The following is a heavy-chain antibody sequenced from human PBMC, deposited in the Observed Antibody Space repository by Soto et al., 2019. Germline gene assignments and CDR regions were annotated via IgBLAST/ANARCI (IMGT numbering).Heavy chain of an antibody. CDR3: ARVSRYITMVRGVIRPDYYYYGMDV. Sequence: ASVKVSCKASGYTFTSYYMQWVRQAPGQGLEWMGIINPSGGSTSYAQKFQGRVTMTRDTSTSTVYMELSSLRSEDTAVYYCARVSRYITMVRGVIRPDYYYYGMDVWGQGTTVTVSS. CDR1: GYTFTSYY. D-gene: IGHD3-10*01. J-gene: IGHJ6*02. CDR2: INPSGGST. V-gene: IGHV1-46*01.